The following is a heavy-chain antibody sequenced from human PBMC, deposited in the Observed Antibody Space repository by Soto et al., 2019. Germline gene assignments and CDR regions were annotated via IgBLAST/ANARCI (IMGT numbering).Heavy chain of an antibody. V-gene: IGHV3-7*01. J-gene: IGHJ3*02. CDR1: GFTFSSYW. Sequence: GGSLRLSCAASGFTFSSYWMSWVRQAPGKGLEWVANIKQDGSEKYYVDSVKGRFTISRDNAKNSLYLQMNSLRAEDTAVYYCASLHSGSYFHAFDIGGQGTMVTVSS. D-gene: IGHD1-26*01. CDR3: ASLHSGSYFHAFDI. CDR2: IKQDGSEK.